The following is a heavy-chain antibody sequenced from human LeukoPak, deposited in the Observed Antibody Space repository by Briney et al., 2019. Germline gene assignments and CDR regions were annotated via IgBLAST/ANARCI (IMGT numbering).Heavy chain of an antibody. CDR3: ARGVGSGWYHFDY. D-gene: IGHD6-19*01. CDR1: GYTFTSYW. V-gene: IGHV5-51*01. CDR2: IYPDDSDT. Sequence: GESLQISCQGSGYTFTSYWIGWVRQLPGKGLEWMGIIYPDDSDTRYSPSFQGQVTISADKSISTAYLHWSSLKASDTAMYYCARGVGSGWYHFDYWGQGTLVTVSS. J-gene: IGHJ4*02.